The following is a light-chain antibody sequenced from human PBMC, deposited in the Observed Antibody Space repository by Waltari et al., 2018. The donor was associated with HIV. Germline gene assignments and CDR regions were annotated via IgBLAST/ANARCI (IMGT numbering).Light chain of an antibody. CDR3: SSYTGYNDFL. J-gene: IGLJ3*02. V-gene: IGLV2-8*01. Sequence: QSALTQPPSASGSPGQSVTISSTGTSSDVGGYNYVSWYQQHPGKAPKLMIFEVTKRPSGVPNRFSGSKSGNTASLTVSGLQADDEADYYCSSYTGYNDFLFGAGTKLTVL. CDR2: EVT. CDR1: SSDVGGYNY.